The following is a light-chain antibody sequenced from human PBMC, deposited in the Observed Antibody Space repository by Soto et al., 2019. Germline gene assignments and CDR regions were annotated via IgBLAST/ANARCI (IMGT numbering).Light chain of an antibody. CDR1: QSISSY. V-gene: IGKV1-39*01. J-gene: IGKJ1*01. Sequence: DIQMTQSPSSLSASVGDRVTITCRASQSISSYLNWFQQKPGKAPKLLIYAASILQSGVPSRFSGSGSGTDFTLTISSLQPEDFATYYCQQSYSTPGTFGQGTTVEIK. CDR2: AAS. CDR3: QQSYSTPGT.